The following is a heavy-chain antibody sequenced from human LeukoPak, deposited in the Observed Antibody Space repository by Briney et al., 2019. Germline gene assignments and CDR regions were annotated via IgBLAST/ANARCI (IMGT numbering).Heavy chain of an antibody. Sequence: GGSLRLSCVDSGFTFSNHAMHWVRQAPDKGQEWVAVISHEGSDKHYTDSVKGRFTISRDNSKKTLYLQMNSLRTEDTALYYCTREGSGRLIDYWGQGTLVTVSS. CDR2: ISHEGSDK. J-gene: IGHJ4*02. V-gene: IGHV3-30-3*01. CDR3: TREGSGRLIDY. D-gene: IGHD3-22*01. CDR1: GFTFSNHA.